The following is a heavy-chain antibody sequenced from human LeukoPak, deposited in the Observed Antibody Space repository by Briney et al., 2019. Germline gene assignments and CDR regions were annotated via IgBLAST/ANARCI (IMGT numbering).Heavy chain of an antibody. V-gene: IGHV3-23*01. CDR2: ISDSGGST. J-gene: IGHJ4*02. D-gene: IGHD6-13*01. Sequence: PGGSLRLSCAASGFTFSSYAMTWVRQAPGKGLEWVSSISDSGGSTWYADSVKGRFTISRDNSKNTLYLQMNSLRVEDTAVYYCARDDRAAANDNWGQGILVTVSS. CDR1: GFTFSSYA. CDR3: ARDDRAAANDN.